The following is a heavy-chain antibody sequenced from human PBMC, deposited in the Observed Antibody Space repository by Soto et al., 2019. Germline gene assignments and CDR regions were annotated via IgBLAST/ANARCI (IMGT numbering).Heavy chain of an antibody. V-gene: IGHV3-23*01. J-gene: IGHJ4*02. CDR2: ISGSGTNR. D-gene: IGHD4-17*01. CDR3: AKDRVDYGDYRGLDY. CDR1: GFTFSSYA. Sequence: EVQLLESGGGLVQPGGSLRLSCAASGFTFSSYAMTWVRQAPGKGLEWVSAISGSGTNRYYADSVKGRFTISRDTSKNTLYLQMNSLRAEDTAVYYCAKDRVDYGDYRGLDYWGQGTLVTVSS.